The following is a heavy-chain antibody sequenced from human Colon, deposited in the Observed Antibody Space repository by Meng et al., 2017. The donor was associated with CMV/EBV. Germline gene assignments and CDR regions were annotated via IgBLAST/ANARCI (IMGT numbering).Heavy chain of an antibody. Sequence: GESLKISCAASGFTFSSYWMSWVRQAPGKGLEWVANIKQGGSEKYYVDSVKGRFTISRDNAKNSLYLQMNSLRAEDTAVYYCARGVAPRTRGAFDIWGQGTMVTVSS. D-gene: IGHD5-12*01. CDR2: IKQGGSEK. V-gene: IGHV3-7*01. CDR3: ARGVAPRTRGAFDI. J-gene: IGHJ3*02. CDR1: GFTFSSYW.